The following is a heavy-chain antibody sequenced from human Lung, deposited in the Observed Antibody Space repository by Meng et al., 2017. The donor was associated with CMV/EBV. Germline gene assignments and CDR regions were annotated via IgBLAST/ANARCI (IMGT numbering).Heavy chain of an antibody. V-gene: IGHV4-59*01. CDR2: IYYSGST. J-gene: IGHJ6*02. CDR3: ARDGSLVRLDV. CDR1: GGPISSYY. D-gene: IGHD1-26*01. Sequence: SDXLSFTCTVPGGPISSYYWSWTPKPPGKGLEWIGYIYYSGSTNYNPSLKSRVTISVETSKNQFSLKLSSVTAADTAVYYCARDGSLVRLDVWGQGATVTVSS.